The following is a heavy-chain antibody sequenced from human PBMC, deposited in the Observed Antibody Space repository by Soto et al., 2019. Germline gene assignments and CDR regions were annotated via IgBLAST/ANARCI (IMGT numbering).Heavy chain of an antibody. V-gene: IGHV3-30*18. CDR2: IGNDGAAR. J-gene: IGHJ4*02. Sequence: PGGSLRLSCVGSGFNFGDYGMHWVCHTPGKGLEWVAVIGNDGAARFYGDSVKGRFSISRDNSRSTFYLQMNSLRPEDTAMYYCAKETIAVAGPNFFDFWGQGTQVTVSA. D-gene: IGHD6-19*01. CDR1: GFNFGDYG. CDR3: AKETIAVAGPNFFDF.